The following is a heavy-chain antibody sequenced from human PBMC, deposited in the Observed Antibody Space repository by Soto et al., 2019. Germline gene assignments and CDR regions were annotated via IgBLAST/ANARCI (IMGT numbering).Heavy chain of an antibody. CDR3: ARGLRRGSSQTIAY. D-gene: IGHD6-6*01. Sequence: GASVKVSCKASGYTFTSYDINWARQATGQGLEWMGWMNPNSGNTGYAQKFQGRVTMTRNTSISTAYMELSSLRSEDTAVYYCARGLRRGSSQTIAYWGQGTLVTVSS. J-gene: IGHJ4*02. V-gene: IGHV1-8*01. CDR1: GYTFTSYD. CDR2: MNPNSGNT.